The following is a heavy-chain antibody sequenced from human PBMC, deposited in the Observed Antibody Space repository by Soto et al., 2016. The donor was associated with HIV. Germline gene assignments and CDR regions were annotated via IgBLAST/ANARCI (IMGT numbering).Heavy chain of an antibody. J-gene: IGHJ2*01. V-gene: IGHV4-31*03. CDR2: ISYSGST. CDR3: AGGQGYSYGYWYFDL. Sequence: QVQLQESGPGLVKPSQTLSLTCTVSGASISSGGYYWNWIRQYPGKGLDWIGYISYSGSTYYNPSLKSRVTISEDTSKNQFSLKLSSVTAADTAVYYCAGGQGYSYGYWYFDLWG. D-gene: IGHD5-18*01. CDR1: GASISSGGYY.